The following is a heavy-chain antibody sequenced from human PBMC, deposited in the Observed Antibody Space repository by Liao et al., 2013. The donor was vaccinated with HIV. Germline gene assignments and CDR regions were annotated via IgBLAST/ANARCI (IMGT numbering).Heavy chain of an antibody. Sequence: VQLQESGAGLVKPSETVSLTCTVSGGSISNYYWSWIRQPPGGGLEWIGYIYYRGSTNYNPSFKSRITISVDTSKNQISLKLKSVTAADTAVYYCARWLGNNYGVDSWGQGTLVTVSS. CDR3: ARWLGNNYGVDS. V-gene: IGHV4-59*01. CDR1: GGSISNYY. CDR2: IYYRGST. J-gene: IGHJ4*02. D-gene: IGHD5-24*01.